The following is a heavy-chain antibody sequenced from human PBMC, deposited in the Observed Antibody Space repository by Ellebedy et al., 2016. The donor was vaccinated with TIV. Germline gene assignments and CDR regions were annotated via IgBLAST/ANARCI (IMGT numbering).Heavy chain of an antibody. J-gene: IGHJ4*02. CDR3: AKDRSSGWSPDYFDY. D-gene: IGHD6-19*01. CDR2: ISSSGSTI. V-gene: IGHV3-48*04. Sequence: GGSLRLXCAASGFTFSSYWMSWVRQAPGKGLEWVSYISSSGSTIYYADSVRGRFTISRDNAKNSLYLQMNSLRAEDTAVYYCAKDRSSGWSPDYFDYWGQGTLVTVSS. CDR1: GFTFSSYW.